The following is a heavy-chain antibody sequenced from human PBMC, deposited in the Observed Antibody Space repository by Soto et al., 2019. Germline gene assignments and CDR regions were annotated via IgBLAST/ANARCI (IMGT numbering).Heavy chain of an antibody. Sequence: GGSLRLSCAASGFTFSTYAMSWVRQAPGKGLEWVSALTDSGGSTYYADSVKGRFTISRDNSKNTLFLQMNSLRDEDTAVYYCAKKSSGNSYFYFDYWGLGALVTVSS. V-gene: IGHV3-23*01. CDR1: GFTFSTYA. CDR2: LTDSGGST. CDR3: AKKSSGNSYFYFDY. D-gene: IGHD3-22*01. J-gene: IGHJ4*02.